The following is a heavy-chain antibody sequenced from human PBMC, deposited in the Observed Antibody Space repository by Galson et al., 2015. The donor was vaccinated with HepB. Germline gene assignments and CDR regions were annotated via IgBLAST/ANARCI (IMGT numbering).Heavy chain of an antibody. Sequence: SLRLSCAASGFTFSSYAMHWVRQAPGKGLEWVAVISYDGSNKYYADSVKGRFTISRDNSKNTLYLQMNSLRAEDTAVYYCAREVDSSGYYSHWFDPWGQGTLVTVSS. J-gene: IGHJ5*02. CDR2: ISYDGSNK. CDR3: AREVDSSGYYSHWFDP. CDR1: GFTFSSYA. D-gene: IGHD3-22*01. V-gene: IGHV3-30*04.